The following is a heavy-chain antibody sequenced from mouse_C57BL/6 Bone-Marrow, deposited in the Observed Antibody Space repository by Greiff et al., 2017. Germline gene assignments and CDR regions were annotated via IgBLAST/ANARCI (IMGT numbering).Heavy chain of an antibody. CDR3: ASPPYYYGKGYNFDY. Sequence: EVQLVESGPVLVKPGASVKMSCKASGYTFTDYYMNWVKQSHGKSLEWIGVINPYNGGTSYNQKFKGKATLTVDKSSSTAYMELNSLTSEDSAVYYCASPPYYYGKGYNFDYWGQGTTLTVAS. CDR1: GYTFTDYY. D-gene: IGHD1-1*01. V-gene: IGHV1-19*01. J-gene: IGHJ2*01. CDR2: INPYNGGT.